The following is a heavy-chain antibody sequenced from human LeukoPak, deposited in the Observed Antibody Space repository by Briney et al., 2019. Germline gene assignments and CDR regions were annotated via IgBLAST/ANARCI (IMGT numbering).Heavy chain of an antibody. CDR2: IIPILGIA. V-gene: IGHV1-69*04. CDR3: ARVEDIVVVPAASPDV. D-gene: IGHD2-2*01. Sequence: SVKVSCKASGGTFSSFAISWVRQAPGQGLEWMGRIIPILGIANYAQKFQGRVTMTTDTSTSTAYMELRSLRSDDTAVYYCARVEDIVVVPAASPDVWGKGTTVTVSS. CDR1: GGTFSSFA. J-gene: IGHJ6*04.